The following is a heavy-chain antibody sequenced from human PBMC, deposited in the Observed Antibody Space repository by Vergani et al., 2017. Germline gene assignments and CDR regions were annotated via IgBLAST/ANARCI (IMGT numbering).Heavy chain of an antibody. CDR3: ARGDTSADAFDI. CDR1: GGTFSSYA. CDR2: INPSGGST. J-gene: IGHJ3*02. D-gene: IGHD5-18*01. Sequence: QVQLVQSGAEVKKPGSSVKVSCKASGGTFSSYAISWVRQAPGQGLEWMGIINPSGGSTSYAQKFQGRVTMTRDTSTSTVYMELSSLRAEDTAVYYCARGDTSADAFDIWGQGTTVTVSS. V-gene: IGHV1-46*01.